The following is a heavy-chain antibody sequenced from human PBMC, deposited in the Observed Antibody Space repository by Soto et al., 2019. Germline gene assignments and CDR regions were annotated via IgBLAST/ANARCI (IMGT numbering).Heavy chain of an antibody. Sequence: PGGSLRLSCAASGFTFSSYGMHWVRQAPGKGLEWVAVISYDGSNKYYADSVKGRFTISRDNSKNTLYLQMNSLRAEDTAVYYCAKVEFGYSYGYYFDYWGQGTLVTVSS. CDR3: AKVEFGYSYGYYFDY. CDR1: GFTFSSYG. V-gene: IGHV3-30*18. D-gene: IGHD5-18*01. J-gene: IGHJ4*02. CDR2: ISYDGSNK.